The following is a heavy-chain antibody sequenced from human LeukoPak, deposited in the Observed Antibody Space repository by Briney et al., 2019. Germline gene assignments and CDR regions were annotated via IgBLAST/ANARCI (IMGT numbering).Heavy chain of an antibody. CDR2: ISGNNDNP. V-gene: IGHV1-18*01. CDR3: ARDGTSTDDY. J-gene: IGHJ4*02. D-gene: IGHD2-2*01. CDR1: GYTFSNFG. Sequence: AASVTVSCKASGYTFSNFGISWVRQAPGQGLEWMGWISGNNDNPNYGQKFQGRLTVTTDSSTSTAYMELRNLRSDDTAVYYCARDGTSTDDYWGQGTLVTVSS.